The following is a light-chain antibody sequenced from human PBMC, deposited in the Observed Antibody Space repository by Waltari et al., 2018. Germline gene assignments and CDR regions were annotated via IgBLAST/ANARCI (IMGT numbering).Light chain of an antibody. CDR2: ANT. Sequence: QSVLTQPPSVSGAPGQRVIISCTGSSSNIGTGHDVHCYQQLPRTAPKLHISANTTRPSGVPDRFSASKSGTSASLAITGLQAEDEADYYCQSYDSSLSGRVFGGGTKLTVL. J-gene: IGLJ3*02. CDR3: QSYDSSLSGRV. CDR1: SSNIGTGHD. V-gene: IGLV1-40*01.